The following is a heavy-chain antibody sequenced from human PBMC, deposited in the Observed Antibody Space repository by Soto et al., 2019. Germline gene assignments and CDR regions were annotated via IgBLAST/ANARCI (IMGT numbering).Heavy chain of an antibody. J-gene: IGHJ4*02. CDR3: ARKDIAGNSVDF. CDR1: GYSFTTYW. V-gene: IGHV5-51*01. CDR2: IYPGDSDT. Sequence: GESLKISCKASGYSFTTYWIGWVRQMPGKGLEWMGIIYPGDSDTRYSPSFQGQVTISADKSISTAYLQWSSLKASDSAMLYCARKDIAGNSVDFWGQGTLVTVSS. D-gene: IGHD6-13*01.